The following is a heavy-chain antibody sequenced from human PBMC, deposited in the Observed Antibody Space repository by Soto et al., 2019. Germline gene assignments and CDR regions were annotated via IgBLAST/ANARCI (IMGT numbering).Heavy chain of an antibody. Sequence: QLQLQESGPGLVKPSETLSLTCTVSGGSISSSSYYWGWIRQPPGKGLEWIGSIYYSGSTYYNPSLKSRVTISVDTSKNQFSLKLSSVTAADTAVYYCARQKQWLAFYYFDYWGQGTLVTVSS. CDR3: ARQKQWLAFYYFDY. D-gene: IGHD6-19*01. CDR2: IYYSGST. CDR1: GGSISSSSYY. J-gene: IGHJ4*02. V-gene: IGHV4-39*01.